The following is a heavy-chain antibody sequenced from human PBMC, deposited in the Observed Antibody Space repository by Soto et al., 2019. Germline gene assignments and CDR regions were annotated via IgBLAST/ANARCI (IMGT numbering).Heavy chain of an antibody. V-gene: IGHV3-33*01. J-gene: IGHJ6*02. CDR1: GFTFSSYG. Sequence: QVQLVESGGGVVQPGRSLRLSCAASGFTFSSYGMHWVRQAPGKGLEWVAVIWYDGSKKYYADSVKGRFTISRDNSKNTLYLQMNSQRAEDTAVYYCARGESYGYYYYGMDVWGQGTTVTVSS. CDR3: ARGESYGYYYYGMDV. D-gene: IGHD4-17*01. CDR2: IWYDGSKK.